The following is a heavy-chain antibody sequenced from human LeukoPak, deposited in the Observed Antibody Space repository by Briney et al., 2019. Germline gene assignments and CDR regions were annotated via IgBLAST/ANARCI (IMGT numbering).Heavy chain of an antibody. Sequence: GASVKVSCEASGYTFTGYYMHWVRQAPGQGLEWMGWINPNSGGTNYAQKFQGWVTMTRDTSISTAYMELSRLRSDDTAVYYCARDLGTADNDAFDIWGQGTMVTVSS. CDR1: GYTFTGYY. CDR3: ARDLGTADNDAFDI. V-gene: IGHV1-2*04. J-gene: IGHJ3*02. CDR2: INPNSGGT. D-gene: IGHD1/OR15-1a*01.